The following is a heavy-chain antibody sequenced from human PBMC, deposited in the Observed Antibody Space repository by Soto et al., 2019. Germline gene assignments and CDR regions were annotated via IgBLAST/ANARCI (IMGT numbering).Heavy chain of an antibody. CDR3: ARDRTTVVTDS. D-gene: IGHD4-17*01. J-gene: IGHJ5*01. Sequence: SETLSLTCTVSGGSVSSGSYYWSWIRQPPGKGLEWIGYIYYSGSTNYNPSLKSRVTISVDTSKNQLSLKLSSVTAADTAVYYCARDRTTVVTDSWGQGTMVTVSS. V-gene: IGHV4-61*01. CDR2: IYYSGST. CDR1: GGSVSSGSYY.